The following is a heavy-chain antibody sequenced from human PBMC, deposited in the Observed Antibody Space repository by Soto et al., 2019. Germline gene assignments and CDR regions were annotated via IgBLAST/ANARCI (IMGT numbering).Heavy chain of an antibody. Sequence: QVQLVESGGGLVKPGGSLRLSCAASGFTFGDYYMSWIRQAPGKGLEWVSYISSSSSYTNYADSVKGRFTVSRDNAKNSLYLQMNSLRAEDTAVYYCARRAAAGAADYWGQGTLVTVSS. CDR1: GFTFGDYY. J-gene: IGHJ4*02. CDR3: ARRAAAGAADY. D-gene: IGHD6-25*01. CDR2: ISSSSSYT. V-gene: IGHV3-11*05.